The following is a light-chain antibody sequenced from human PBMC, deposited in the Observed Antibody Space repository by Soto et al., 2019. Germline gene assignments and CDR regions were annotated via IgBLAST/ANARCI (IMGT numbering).Light chain of an antibody. V-gene: IGKV3-11*01. CDR3: QQRRNWPLT. CDR2: DAS. J-gene: IGKJ4*01. Sequence: EIVLTQSPATLSLSPGERATLSCRASQSVGSYLVWFQQKPGQAPRLLIYDASNRATGIPARFSGSGSGTDFTLTISGLEPEDFALYYCQQRRNWPLTFGGGTKVEIK. CDR1: QSVGSY.